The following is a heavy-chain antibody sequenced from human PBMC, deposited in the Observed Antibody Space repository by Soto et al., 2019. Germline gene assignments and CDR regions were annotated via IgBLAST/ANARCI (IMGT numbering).Heavy chain of an antibody. CDR3: ARITGSGPNAFDI. CDR2: IFYSGST. V-gene: IGHV4-59*01. D-gene: IGHD3-10*01. J-gene: IGHJ3*02. Sequence: QVQLQESGPGLVKPSETLSLTCTVSGGSISPYYWRWIRHPPGKALEWIGYIFYSGSTNYNPALKSRVTISVDMSKNQFAVKLGSVTAADTAVYYCARITGSGPNAFDIWGQGTMVTVSS. CDR1: GGSISPYY.